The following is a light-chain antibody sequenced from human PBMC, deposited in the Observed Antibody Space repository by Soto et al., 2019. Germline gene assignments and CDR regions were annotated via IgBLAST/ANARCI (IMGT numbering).Light chain of an antibody. J-gene: IGKJ1*01. CDR2: GAS. Sequence: EIVLTQSPGTLSLSPGERATLYCRASLSVTYSFLAWYQQKPGQAPRLLIYGASSRATGIPDRFSGSGSGTDFTLTISRLEPEDFAVYYCHQYGTSTWTFGQGTKVEIK. CDR3: HQYGTSTWT. CDR1: LSVTYSF. V-gene: IGKV3-20*01.